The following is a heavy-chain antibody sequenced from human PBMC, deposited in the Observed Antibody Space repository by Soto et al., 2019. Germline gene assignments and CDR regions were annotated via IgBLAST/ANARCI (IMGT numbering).Heavy chain of an antibody. CDR2: TKPDETET. V-gene: IGHV3-7*02. D-gene: IGHD4-4*01. CDR1: GLAFSTYW. J-gene: IGHJ4*02. CDR3: ATIGDVTFHY. Sequence: QSGGSLRLSCTTSGLAFSTYWMAWVRQAPGKGLEWVGNTKPDETETYYAGSVEGRFTISRDNAKSSLYLQMDSLRVEDTAVYYCATIGDVTFHYWGQGTPVTVSS.